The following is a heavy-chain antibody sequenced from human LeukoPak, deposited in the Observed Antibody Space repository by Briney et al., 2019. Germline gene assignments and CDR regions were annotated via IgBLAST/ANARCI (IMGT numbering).Heavy chain of an antibody. V-gene: IGHV4-59*08. CDR1: GGSINSYS. J-gene: IGHJ2*01. Sequence: SETLSLTCTVSGGSINSYSWNWIRQPPGKGLEWIGYIYYSGGTNYNPSLKSRVTISVDTSKNQFSLKLNSVTAADTAVYYCARRRELLRSNWYFDLWGRGTLVTVSS. CDR2: IYYSGGT. CDR3: ARRRELLRSNWYFDL. D-gene: IGHD3-10*01.